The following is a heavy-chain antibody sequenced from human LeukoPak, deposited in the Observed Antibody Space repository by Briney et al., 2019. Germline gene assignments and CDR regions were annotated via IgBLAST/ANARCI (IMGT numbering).Heavy chain of an antibody. CDR3: ARGYSSSSALDY. J-gene: IGHJ4*02. CDR2: IYYSGST. Sequence: PSETLSLTCTVSGGSISSYYWSWIRQPPGKGLEWIGYIYYSGSTNYNPSLKSRVTISVDTFKNQFSLKLSSVTAADTAVYYCARGYSSSSALDYWGQGTLVTVSS. V-gene: IGHV4-59*01. D-gene: IGHD6-6*01. CDR1: GGSISSYY.